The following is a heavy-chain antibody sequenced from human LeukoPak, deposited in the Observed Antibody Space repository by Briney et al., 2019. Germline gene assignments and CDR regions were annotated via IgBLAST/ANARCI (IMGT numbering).Heavy chain of an antibody. J-gene: IGHJ5*02. CDR3: AKDGQDSSSWYNWFDP. D-gene: IGHD6-13*01. CDR1: GFTFSSYE. Sequence: GGSLRLSCAASGFTFSSYEMNWVRQAPGKGLEWVSYISSSGSTIYYADSVKGRFTISRDNSKNTLYLQMNSLRAEDTAVYYCAKDGQDSSSWYNWFDPWGQGTLVTVSS. V-gene: IGHV3-48*03. CDR2: ISSSGSTI.